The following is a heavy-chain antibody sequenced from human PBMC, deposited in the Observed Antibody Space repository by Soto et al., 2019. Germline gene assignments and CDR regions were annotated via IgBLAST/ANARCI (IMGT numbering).Heavy chain of an antibody. D-gene: IGHD3-3*01. CDR2: ISAYNGNT. V-gene: IGHV1-18*01. Sequence: QVQLVQSGAEVKKPGASVKVSCKASGYTFTSYGISWVRQAPGQGLEWMGWISAYNGNTNYAQKLQGRATMTTDTSTSTACMELRSLRSDDTAVYYCARRDYDFWSGYYSNWGQGTLVAVSS. J-gene: IGHJ4*02. CDR3: ARRDYDFWSGYYSN. CDR1: GYTFTSYG.